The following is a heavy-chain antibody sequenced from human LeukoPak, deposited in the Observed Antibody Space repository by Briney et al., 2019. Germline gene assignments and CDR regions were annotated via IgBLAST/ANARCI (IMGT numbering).Heavy chain of an antibody. Sequence: GGSLRLSCAASGFTFSSYGMHWVRQAPGKGLEWVAFIRYDGSNKYYADSVKGRFTTSRDNSKNTLYLQMNSLRAEDTAVYYCAKRPAYSYGAYFDYWGQGTLVTVSS. CDR2: IRYDGSNK. D-gene: IGHD5-18*01. CDR1: GFTFSSYG. V-gene: IGHV3-30*02. J-gene: IGHJ4*02. CDR3: AKRPAYSYGAYFDY.